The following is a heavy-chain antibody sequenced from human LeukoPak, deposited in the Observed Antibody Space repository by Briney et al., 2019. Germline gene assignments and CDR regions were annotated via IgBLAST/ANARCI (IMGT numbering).Heavy chain of an antibody. D-gene: IGHD3-10*01. CDR2: ISAFTGNT. J-gene: IGHJ4*02. CDR3: ARLSYHGEGY. CDR1: GYTFTTYG. Sequence: ASVKVSCKTSGYTFTTYGISWVRQAPGQGLEYMGWISAFTGNTNYAQKFQGRVAMTMDTSTSTVEMELRSLKFDDTAVYFCARLSYHGEGYWGQGTLVIVSS. V-gene: IGHV1-18*01.